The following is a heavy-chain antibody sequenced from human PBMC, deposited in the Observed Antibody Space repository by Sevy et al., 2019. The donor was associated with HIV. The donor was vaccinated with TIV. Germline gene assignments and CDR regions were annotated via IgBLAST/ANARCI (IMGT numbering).Heavy chain of an antibody. CDR2: ISTSSDIT. J-gene: IGHJ4*02. Sequence: GGSLRLSCEVPGFTFNSYSFNWVRQAPGKGLEWISYISTSSDITYYEESVQGRFTISRDNVKNSLYLQMNSLRVEDTALYYCARGTGIRSFYYFAYWGQGTLVTVSS. V-gene: IGHV3-48*01. CDR1: GFTFNSYS. D-gene: IGHD1-1*01. CDR3: ARGTGIRSFYYFAY.